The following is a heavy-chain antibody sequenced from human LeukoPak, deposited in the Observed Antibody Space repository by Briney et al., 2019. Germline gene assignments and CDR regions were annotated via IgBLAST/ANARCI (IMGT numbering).Heavy chain of an antibody. J-gene: IGHJ4*02. CDR3: ARRGYDFWSGLSKYYFDY. D-gene: IGHD3-3*01. CDR1: GYTFTSYG. V-gene: IGHV1-18*01. CDR2: ISAYNGNT. Sequence: GASVKVSCKASGYTFTSYGISWVRQAPGQGLEWMGWISAYNGNTNYAQKLQGRVTMTTDTSTSTAYMELRSLRSDDTAVYYCARRGYDFWSGLSKYYFDYWGQGTLVTVSS.